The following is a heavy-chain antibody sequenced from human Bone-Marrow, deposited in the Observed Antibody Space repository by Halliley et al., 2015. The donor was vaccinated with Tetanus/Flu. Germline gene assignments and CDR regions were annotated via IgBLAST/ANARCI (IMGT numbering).Heavy chain of an antibody. V-gene: IGHV3-11*06. Sequence: SLRLSCAASGFTFSDHYMSWIRQAPGKGLEWISYISGSTIYTNYADSVKGRFTISRDNAKNSLYLQMNSLTAVDTAIYYCARLDSLIAGQLDVRGQGTTVSVSS. CDR2: ISGSTIYT. CDR3: ARLDSLIAGQLDV. CDR1: GFTFSDHY. J-gene: IGHJ6*02. D-gene: IGHD6-13*01.